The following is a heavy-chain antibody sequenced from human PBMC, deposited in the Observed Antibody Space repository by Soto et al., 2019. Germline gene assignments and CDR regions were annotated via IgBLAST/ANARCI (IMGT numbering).Heavy chain of an antibody. CDR1: GYTFTSYD. CDR2: MNPNSGNT. D-gene: IGHD3-3*01. CDR3: ARGGPYYDFWSGYYNYYYYYMDV. Sequence: GASVKVSCKASGYTFTSYDINWVRQATGQGLEGMGWMNPNSGNTGYAQKFQGRVTMTRNTSISTAYMELSSLRSEDTAVYYCARGGPYYDFWSGYYNYYYYYMDVWGKGTTVTVSS. J-gene: IGHJ6*03. V-gene: IGHV1-8*01.